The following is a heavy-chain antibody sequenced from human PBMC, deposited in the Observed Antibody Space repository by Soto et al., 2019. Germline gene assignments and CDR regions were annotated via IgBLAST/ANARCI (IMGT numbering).Heavy chain of an antibody. CDR3: AKGRAYYYSYYGMDV. V-gene: IGHV3-23*01. CDR2: ISDSGGNT. Sequence: GSLRLSCAASGFTFSNYAMTWVRQAPGKGLEWVSAISDSGGNTYYADSVKGRFTISRDNSKNTLYLQMNGLRAEDTAVYYCAKGRAYYYSYYGMDVWGQGTTVTVSS. CDR1: GFTFSNYA. J-gene: IGHJ6*02.